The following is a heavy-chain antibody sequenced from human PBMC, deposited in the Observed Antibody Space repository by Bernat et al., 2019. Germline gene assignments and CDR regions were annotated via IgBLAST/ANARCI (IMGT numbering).Heavy chain of an antibody. CDR2: IYWDDGK. J-gene: IGHJ4*02. V-gene: IGHV2-5*02. Sequence: QITLKESGPTLVKPTQTLTLTCTFSGFSLSTSGVGVGWIRQPPGKALEWLELIYWDDGKRYSPSLKSRLTITKDTSKSQVVLTMTNMDPVDTATYYCAHRLSSSCFDYWGQGTLVTVSS. CDR3: AHRLSSSCFDY. D-gene: IGHD6-13*01. CDR1: GFSLSTSGVG.